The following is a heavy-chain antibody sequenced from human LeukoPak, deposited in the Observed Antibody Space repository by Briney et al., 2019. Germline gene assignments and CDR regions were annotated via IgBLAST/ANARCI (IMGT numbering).Heavy chain of an antibody. CDR2: IYSGGST. CDR3: ARDGVVAATKDAFDI. J-gene: IGHJ3*02. V-gene: IGHV3-66*01. D-gene: IGHD2-15*01. Sequence: PGGSLRLSCAASGFTVSSNYMSWVRQAPGKGLEWVSVIYSGGSTYYADSVKGRFTISRDISKNTLYLQMNSLRAEDTAVYYCARDGVVAATKDAFDIWGQGTMVTVSS. CDR1: GFTVSSNY.